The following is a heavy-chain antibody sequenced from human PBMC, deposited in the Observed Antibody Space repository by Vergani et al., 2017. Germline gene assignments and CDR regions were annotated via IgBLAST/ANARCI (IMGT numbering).Heavy chain of an antibody. Sequence: EVQLVESGGGLVKPGGSLRLSLASPGFTFSCFCLNLVRQAPVKGPEWVSSISSSSSYIYYADSVKGRFTISRDNAKNSLYLQMNSLRAEDTAVYYCARDAKNWGRDAFDIWGQGTMVTVSS. CDR2: ISSSSSYI. CDR1: GFTFSCFC. V-gene: IGHV3-21*01. J-gene: IGHJ3*02. D-gene: IGHD7-27*01. CDR3: ARDAKNWGRDAFDI.